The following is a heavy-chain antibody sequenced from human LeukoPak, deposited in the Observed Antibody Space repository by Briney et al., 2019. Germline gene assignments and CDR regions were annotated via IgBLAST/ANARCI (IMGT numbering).Heavy chain of an antibody. CDR3: XXXXTVAAHRDFDY. J-gene: IGHJ4*02. CDR1: GFTFSSYS. V-gene: IGHV3-21*01. Sequence: GGSLRLSCAASGFTFSSYSMNWVRQAPGKGLEWVSSISSSSSYIYYADSVKGRFTISRDNAKNSLYLQMNSLRAEDTAVYYXXXXXTVAAHRDFDYWGQGTLVTVSS. CDR2: ISSSSSYI. D-gene: IGHD6-19*01.